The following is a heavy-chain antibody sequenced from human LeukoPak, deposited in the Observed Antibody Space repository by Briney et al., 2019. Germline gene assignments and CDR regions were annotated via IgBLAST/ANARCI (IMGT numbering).Heavy chain of an antibody. J-gene: IGHJ4*02. CDR3: AKDRQNYYRSGYYFDY. CDR2: ISGSGGST. D-gene: IGHD3-10*01. Sequence: GGSLRLSCAASGFTFSSYIMIWVRQAPGKGLEWVSSISGSGGSTYYADFVKGRFTIFRDVSKNTLYLEMNSLRAEDTAVYYCAKDRQNYYRSGYYFDYWGQGTLVTVSS. CDR1: GFTFSSYI. V-gene: IGHV3-23*01.